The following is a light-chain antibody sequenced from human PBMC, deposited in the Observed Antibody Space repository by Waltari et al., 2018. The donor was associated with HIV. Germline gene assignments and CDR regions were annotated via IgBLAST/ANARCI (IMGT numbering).Light chain of an antibody. Sequence: QSALTQPASVSGNPGQSVTITCTGTDIDIGNYNLVSWFQQPPVKAPKLLIYDVSQLPSGVSSRFSGSKSGYFASLTISGLLTEDESSYYCLTYVSKTSTWQFGGGTYLTV. CDR3: LTYVSKTSTWQ. V-gene: IGLV2-23*02. CDR1: DIDIGNYNL. J-gene: IGLJ3*02. CDR2: DVS.